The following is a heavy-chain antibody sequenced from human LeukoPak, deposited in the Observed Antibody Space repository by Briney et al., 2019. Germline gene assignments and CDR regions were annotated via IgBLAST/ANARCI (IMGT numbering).Heavy chain of an antibody. CDR2: ISGSGGST. J-gene: IGHJ3*02. CDR1: GFTFSSYA. V-gene: IGHV3-23*01. Sequence: PGGSLRLSCAASGFTFSSYAMSWVRQAPGKGLEWVSAISGSGGSTYYADSVKGRLTISRDNSKNTLYLQMNSLRAEDTAVYYCAKDRGYDFWSGYDKYDAFDIWGQGTMVTVSS. CDR3: AKDRGYDFWSGYDKYDAFDI. D-gene: IGHD3-3*01.